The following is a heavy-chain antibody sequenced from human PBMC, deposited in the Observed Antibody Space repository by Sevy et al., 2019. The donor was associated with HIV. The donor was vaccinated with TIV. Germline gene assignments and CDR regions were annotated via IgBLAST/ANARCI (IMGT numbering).Heavy chain of an antibody. CDR1: GFTFSNYS. CDR2: LSFGCGEI. V-gene: IGHV3-23*01. J-gene: IGHJ4*02. CDR3: AREGCTKPHDY. Sequence: GGSLRLSCAASGFTFSNYSMSWVRQPPGKGLEWVSTLSFGCGEINSADSVKGRFTISRDNSKSSVYLQMNNLRPEDTAVYSCAREGCTKPHDYWGQGTLVTVSS. D-gene: IGHD2-8*01.